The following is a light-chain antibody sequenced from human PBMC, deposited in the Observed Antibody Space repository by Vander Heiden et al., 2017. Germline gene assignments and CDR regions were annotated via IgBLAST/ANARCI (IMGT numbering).Light chain of an antibody. V-gene: IGKV1-9*01. J-gene: IGKJ5*01. CDR2: GAS. Sequence: DIQLTQSPSFLSASVGDRVTITCRASQGISSSLAWYQEKPGRAPKLLIYGASTLQSGVPSRFSGSGSGTELTLTISSLQPEDFATYYCQQVKSYPITFGQGTRMEIK. CDR3: QQVKSYPIT. CDR1: QGISSS.